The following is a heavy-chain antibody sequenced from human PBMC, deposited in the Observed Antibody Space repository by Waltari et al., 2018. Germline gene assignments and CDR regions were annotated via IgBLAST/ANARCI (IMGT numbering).Heavy chain of an antibody. V-gene: IGHV1-46*01. Sequence: QVQLVPSGAEVKRPGPSVKISCKTSEYTLTSSYIHWVRQAPGQGLKWMGIINPSGGSTIYAQKFQGRVTMTRDTSTSTVYMELRSLTFEDSAVYYCATSQSGTYYDAIVVWGQGTKVT. D-gene: IGHD1-26*01. CDR2: INPSGGST. CDR1: EYTLTSSY. CDR3: ATSQSGTYYDAIVV. J-gene: IGHJ3*01.